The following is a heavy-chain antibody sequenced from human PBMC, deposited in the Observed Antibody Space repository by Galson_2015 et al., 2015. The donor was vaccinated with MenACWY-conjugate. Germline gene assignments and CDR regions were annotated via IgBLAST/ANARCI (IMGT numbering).Heavy chain of an antibody. CDR3: TRPEFVSGRDAFDI. CDR2: IRKKADGGTT. CDR1: GLTFGDSP. J-gene: IGHJ3*02. D-gene: IGHD3-3*01. Sequence: SLRLSCAASGLTFGDSPMNWFRQAPGKGLEWVGFIRKKADGGTTEYAASVKGRFTISRDDSKSIAYLQMNSLKTEDTAVYYCTRPEFVSGRDAFDIWGQGTMVTVSS. V-gene: IGHV3-49*03.